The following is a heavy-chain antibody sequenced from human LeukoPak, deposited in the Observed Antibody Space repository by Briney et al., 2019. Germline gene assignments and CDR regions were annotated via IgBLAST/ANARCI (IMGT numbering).Heavy chain of an antibody. J-gene: IGHJ4*02. Sequence: PGGSLRLSCAASGFTFSSYAMSWVRQAPGKGMEWVANIKQDGSEKYYVDSVKGRFTISRDNAKNSLYLQMNSLRAEDTAVYYCAKDYSLYWGQGTLVTVSS. V-gene: IGHV3-7*04. CDR2: IKQDGSEK. CDR3: AKDYSLY. CDR1: GFTFSSYA. D-gene: IGHD2-21*01.